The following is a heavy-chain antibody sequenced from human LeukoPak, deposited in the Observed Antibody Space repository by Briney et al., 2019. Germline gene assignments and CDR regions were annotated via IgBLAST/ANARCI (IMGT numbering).Heavy chain of an antibody. D-gene: IGHD2-2*02. CDR1: GYTFTSYG. CDR3: ARYPLYCSSTSCYTDPTPFDY. J-gene: IGHJ4*02. Sequence: GASVKVSCKASGYTFTSYGISWVRQAPGQGLEWMGWISAYNGNTSYAQKLQGRVTMTTDTSTSTAYMELRSLRSDDTAVYYCARYPLYCSSTSCYTDPTPFDYWGQGTLVTVSS. CDR2: ISAYNGNT. V-gene: IGHV1-18*01.